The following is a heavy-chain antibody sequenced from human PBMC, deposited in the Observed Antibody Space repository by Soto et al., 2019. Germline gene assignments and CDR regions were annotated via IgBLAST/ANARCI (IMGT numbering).Heavy chain of an antibody. V-gene: IGHV3-9*01. CDR2: ISWNSGSI. D-gene: IGHD3-9*01. J-gene: IGHJ4*02. Sequence: EVQLVESGGGLVQPGRSLRLSCAASGFTFDDYAMHWVRQAPGKGLEWVSGISWNSGSIGYADSVKGRFTISRDNAKNSLYLKMNSLSAEDTALYYCAKDISPYILTGNFDDWGQGTLVTVSS. CDR3: AKDISPYILTGNFDD. CDR1: GFTFDDYA.